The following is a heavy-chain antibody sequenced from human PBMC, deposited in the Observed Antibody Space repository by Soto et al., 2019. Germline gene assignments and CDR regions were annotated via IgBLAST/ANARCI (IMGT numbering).Heavy chain of an antibody. CDR1: GFTFSNSA. CDR3: ARHVIIGGYSGYGGEHFDAFDI. Sequence: ASVKVSCKASGFTFSNSAMQWVRQARGQGLEWIGWINAGSGNTKYAQKLQGRLTITRDTSASTAYMELSSLRSEDTAVYYCARHVIIGGYSGYGGEHFDAFDIWGQGTMVTVSS. CDR2: INAGSGNT. D-gene: IGHD5-12*01. J-gene: IGHJ3*02. V-gene: IGHV1-3*01.